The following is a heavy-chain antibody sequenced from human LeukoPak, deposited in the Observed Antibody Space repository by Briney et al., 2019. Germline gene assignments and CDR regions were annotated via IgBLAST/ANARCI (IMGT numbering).Heavy chain of an antibody. CDR2: VNCNGASP. D-gene: IGHD3-16*01. J-gene: IGHJ4*02. CDR3: AREGGSTSWANYFDY. CDR1: GFTVDNYG. V-gene: IGHV3-20*04. Sequence: PGRSLRLSCAAAGFTVDNYGMSGVPDAPRKGLGRGSGVNCNGASPGYGDSVKSRFTISRDNPKNSLYLQMNSLRAEDTALYYCAREGGSTSWANYFDYWGQGTLVTVSS.